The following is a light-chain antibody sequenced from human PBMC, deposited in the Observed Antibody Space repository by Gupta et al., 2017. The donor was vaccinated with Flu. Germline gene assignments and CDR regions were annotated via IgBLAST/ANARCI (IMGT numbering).Light chain of an antibody. CDR1: QSVSSSSY. J-gene: IGKJ1*01. V-gene: IGKV3-20*01. Sequence: EIVFTQSPGPPSLSPGERATLSCRASQSVSSSSYLAWYQQKPGQAPRLLIYGASNRATGIPDRFSGSGSGTDFTLTISRLEPEDFAVYYCHHYGSSPTFGQGTKVEIK. CDR3: HHYGSSPT. CDR2: GAS.